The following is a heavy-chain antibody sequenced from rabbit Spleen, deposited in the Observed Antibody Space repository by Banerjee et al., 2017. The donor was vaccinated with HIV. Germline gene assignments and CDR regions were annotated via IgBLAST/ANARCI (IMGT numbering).Heavy chain of an antibody. D-gene: IGHD7-1*01. CDR2: IDPIFGST. J-gene: IGHJ4*01. CDR3: VRDQAGYAGYGPWYFNL. V-gene: IGHV1S43*01. Sequence: QQQLEESGGGLVKPGGTLTLTCEASGFDFSIYYYICWVRQAPGKGLEWIGYIDPIFGSTYYASWVNGRFTISRHNAQNTLYLQLNSLTAADTATYFCVRDQAGYAGYGPWYFNLWGQGTLVTVS. CDR1: GFDFSIYYY.